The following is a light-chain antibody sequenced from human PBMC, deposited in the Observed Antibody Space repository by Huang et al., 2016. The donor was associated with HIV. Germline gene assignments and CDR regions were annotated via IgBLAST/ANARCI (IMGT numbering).Light chain of an antibody. CDR2: LGS. Sequence: IVMTQSPQLLSVTPGEPASISCRSSESLLHSNGHNYLDWYLQKPEQSPQLLIYLGSNRASGVPDRFSGTGSGTDFTLKISRVESEDVGVYYCMQALDTPRWTFGQGTKVEIK. CDR1: ESLLHSNGHNY. V-gene: IGKV2-28*01. J-gene: IGKJ1*01. CDR3: MQALDTPRWT.